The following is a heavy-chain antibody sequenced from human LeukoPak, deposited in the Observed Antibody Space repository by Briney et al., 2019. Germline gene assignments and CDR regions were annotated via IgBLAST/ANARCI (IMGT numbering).Heavy chain of an antibody. CDR3: ARDRQEIIVAGTVDD. J-gene: IGHJ4*02. V-gene: IGHV3-66*02. CDR2: IYSGGST. Sequence: GGSLRLSCAASGFTFSSNGMNWVRQAPGKGLEWVSVIYSGGSTYYADSVKGRFTISRDNSKNTLYLQMNSLRAEDTAVYYCARDRQEIIVAGTVDDWGQGTLVTVSS. CDR1: GFTFSSNG. D-gene: IGHD6-19*01.